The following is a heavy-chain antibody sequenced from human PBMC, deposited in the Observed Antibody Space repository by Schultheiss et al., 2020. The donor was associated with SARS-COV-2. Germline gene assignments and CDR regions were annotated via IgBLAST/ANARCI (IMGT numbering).Heavy chain of an antibody. CDR2: ISGSGGST. V-gene: IGHV3-23*01. Sequence: GESLKISCAASGFTFSSYAMSWVRQAPGKGLEWVSAISGSGGSTYYADSVKGRFTISRDNSKNTLYLQMNSLRAEDTAVYYCARDDYDFWSGYYGYFDYWGQGTLVTVSS. D-gene: IGHD3-3*01. CDR1: GFTFSSYA. CDR3: ARDDYDFWSGYYGYFDY. J-gene: IGHJ4*02.